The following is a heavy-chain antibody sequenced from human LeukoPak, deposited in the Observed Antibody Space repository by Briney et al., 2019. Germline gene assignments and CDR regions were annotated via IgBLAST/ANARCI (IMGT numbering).Heavy chain of an antibody. CDR2: IRYDGSNK. Sequence: QTGGSLRLSCAASGFTFSSYGMHWVRQAPGKGLEWVAFIRYDGSNKYYADSVKGRFTISRDNSKNTLYLQMNSLRAEDTAVYYCARDLTLGGSGSYGYFDYWGQGTLVTVSS. CDR3: ARDLTLGGSGSYGYFDY. CDR1: GFTFSSYG. D-gene: IGHD3-10*01. J-gene: IGHJ4*02. V-gene: IGHV3-30*02.